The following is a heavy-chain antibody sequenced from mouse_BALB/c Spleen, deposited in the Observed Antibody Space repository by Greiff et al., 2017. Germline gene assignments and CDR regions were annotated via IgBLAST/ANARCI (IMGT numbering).Heavy chain of an antibody. D-gene: IGHD1-1*01. CDR3: ARDHYYGSSSFAY. CDR1: GFTFSSYG. Sequence: DVKLVESGGGLVQPGGSLKLSCAASGFTFSSYGMSWVRQTPDKRLELVATINSNGGSTYYPDSVKGRFTISRDNAKNTLYLQMSSLKSEDTAMYYCARDHYYGSSSFAYWGQGTLVTVSA. CDR2: INSNGGST. V-gene: IGHV5-6-3*01. J-gene: IGHJ3*01.